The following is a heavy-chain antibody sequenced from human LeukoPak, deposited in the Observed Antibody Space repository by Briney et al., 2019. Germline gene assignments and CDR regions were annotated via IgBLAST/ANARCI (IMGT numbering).Heavy chain of an antibody. V-gene: IGHV4-4*07. CDR3: ARDFTYYYGSGLDY. CDR1: GGSLTSYY. D-gene: IGHD3-10*01. J-gene: IGHJ4*02. Sequence: SETLSLTCTVSGGSLTSYYWSWIRQPAGKGLEWIGRINTSGSTNYNPSLKSRVTISVDTSKNQFSLKLSSVTAADTAVYYCARDFTYYYGSGLDYWGQGTLVTVSS. CDR2: INTSGST.